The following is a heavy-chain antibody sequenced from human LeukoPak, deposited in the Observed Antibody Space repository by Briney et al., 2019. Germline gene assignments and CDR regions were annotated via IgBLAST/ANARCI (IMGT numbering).Heavy chain of an antibody. D-gene: IGHD6-13*01. CDR3: ARRLAYSSSWYSRQTFDY. CDR2: INHSGST. CDR1: GGSVSGYY. J-gene: IGHJ4*02. V-gene: IGHV4-34*01. Sequence: ETLSLTCAVYGGSVSGYYWSWIRQPPGKELEWIGGINHSGSTNYNPSLKSRVTISVDTSKNQFSLKLSSVTAADTAVYYCARRLAYSSSWYSRQTFDYWGQGTLVTVSS.